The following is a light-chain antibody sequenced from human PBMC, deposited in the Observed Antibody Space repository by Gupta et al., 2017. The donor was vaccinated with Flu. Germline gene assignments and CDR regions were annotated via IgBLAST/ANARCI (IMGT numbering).Light chain of an antibody. Sequence: DRLTITCLTSQDNAKYLNWYQHKPGEAPNLLIKEASRLQMGVPSRFSGSGSWSDFSFTISGLQLDDVATYYCLQYDTRPPYTFGQGT. V-gene: IGKV1-33*01. CDR2: EAS. J-gene: IGKJ2*01. CDR1: QDNAKY. CDR3: LQYDTRPPYT.